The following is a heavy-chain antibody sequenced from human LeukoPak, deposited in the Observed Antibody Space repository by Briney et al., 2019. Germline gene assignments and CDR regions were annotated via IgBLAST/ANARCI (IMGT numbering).Heavy chain of an antibody. V-gene: IGHV3-43*01. Sequence: GGSLRLSCAASGFTFDDYTMHWVRQAPGKGLEWVSLISWDGGSTYYADSVKGRFTISRDNSKNSLYLQMNSLRTEDTALYYCAKDISLGSSWPGGYWGQGTLVTVSS. D-gene: IGHD6-13*01. CDR2: ISWDGGST. CDR1: GFTFDDYT. J-gene: IGHJ4*02. CDR3: AKDISLGSSWPGGY.